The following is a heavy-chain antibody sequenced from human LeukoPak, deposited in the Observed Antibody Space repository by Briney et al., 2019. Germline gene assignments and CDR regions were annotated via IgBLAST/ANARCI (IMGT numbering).Heavy chain of an antibody. J-gene: IGHJ6*03. CDR2: IYYSGST. CDR3: ARESDYYYYMDV. V-gene: IGHV4-59*11. CDR1: GGSISSHY. Sequence: SETLPLTCTVSGGSISSHYWSWIRQPPGKGLEWIGYIYYSGSTNYNPSLKSRVTISVDTSKNQFSLKLSSVTAADTAVYYCARESDYYYYMDVWGKGTTVTVSS.